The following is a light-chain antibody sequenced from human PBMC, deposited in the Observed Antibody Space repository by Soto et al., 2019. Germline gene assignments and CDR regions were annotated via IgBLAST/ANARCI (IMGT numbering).Light chain of an antibody. CDR1: QSVSGY. Sequence: EIVLTQSPATLPLSPGERATLSSRASQSVSGYLAWFQQKPGQAPSLVIYDASNRATGIPARFSGSGSGTDFTLTISSLEPEDFAIYYCQQRSNWPLTFGGGTKVHIK. CDR2: DAS. CDR3: QQRSNWPLT. V-gene: IGKV3-11*01. J-gene: IGKJ4*01.